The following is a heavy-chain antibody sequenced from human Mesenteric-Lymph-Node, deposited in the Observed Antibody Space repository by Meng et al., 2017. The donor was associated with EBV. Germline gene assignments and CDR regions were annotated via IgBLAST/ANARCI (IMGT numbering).Heavy chain of an antibody. CDR1: CGSFSTYT. D-gene: IGHD4-17*01. J-gene: IGHJ4*02. Sequence: GQAGAVVKAPADSLKPFSKASCGSFSTYTINWLRQAPGQGLTWMGGIIPLFGTINYAQKFQARVTITAEKSTNPAYMELVSLRSDDTAVYYCTRGEAVTSFDYWGQGTLVTVSS. CDR3: TRGEAVTSFDY. CDR2: IIPLFGTI. V-gene: IGHV1-69*06.